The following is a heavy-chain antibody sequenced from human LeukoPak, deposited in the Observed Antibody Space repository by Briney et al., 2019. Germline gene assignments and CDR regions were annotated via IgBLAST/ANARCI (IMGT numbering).Heavy chain of an antibody. CDR1: GFSFSDYY. CDR3: ARNRGYGGYDSDY. D-gene: IGHD5-12*01. Sequence: PGGSLRLSCAASGFSFSDYYMSWIRQAPRKRLEWVSYISSSGTTIYYADSVKGRFTISRDNAKNSLYLQMNSLRAEDTAVYYCARNRGYGGYDSDYWGQGTLVTVSS. CDR2: ISSSGTTI. V-gene: IGHV3-11*01. J-gene: IGHJ4*02.